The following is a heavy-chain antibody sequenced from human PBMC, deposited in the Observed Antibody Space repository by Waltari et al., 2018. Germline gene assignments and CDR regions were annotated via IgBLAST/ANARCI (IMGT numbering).Heavy chain of an antibody. V-gene: IGHV3-7*01. J-gene: IGHJ3*02. CDR1: GFTFSSYW. CDR2: IKQDGSEK. Sequence: EVQLVESGGGLVQPGGSLRLSCAASGFTFSSYWMSWVRQAPGKGLEWVANIKQDGSEKYYVDFVKGRFTISRDNAKNSLYLQMNSLRAEDTALYYCARTYYDFWSGYHDAFDIWGQGTMVTVSS. CDR3: ARTYYDFWSGYHDAFDI. D-gene: IGHD3-3*01.